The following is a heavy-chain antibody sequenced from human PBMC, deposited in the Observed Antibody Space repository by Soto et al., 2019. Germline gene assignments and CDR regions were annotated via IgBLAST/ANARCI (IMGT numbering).Heavy chain of an antibody. D-gene: IGHD2-15*01. CDR2: MSYDGSNK. J-gene: IGHJ4*02. V-gene: IGHV3-30-3*01. CDR1: GFTFSSYA. CDR3: ARFKGCSGGSCYPYFDY. Sequence: QVQLVESGGGVVQPGRSLRLSCAASGFTFSSYAMHWVRQAPGKGLEWVAVMSYDGSNKYYADSVKGRFPISRDNSKNTLYLQMNSLRAEDTAVYYCARFKGCSGGSCYPYFDYWGQGTLVTVSS.